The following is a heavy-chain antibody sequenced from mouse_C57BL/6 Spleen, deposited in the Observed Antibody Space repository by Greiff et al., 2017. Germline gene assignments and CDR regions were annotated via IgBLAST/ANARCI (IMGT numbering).Heavy chain of an antibody. CDR3: ASRVYYDSYYAMDY. J-gene: IGHJ4*01. D-gene: IGHD2-4*01. CDR2: INPNNGGT. V-gene: IGHV1-22*01. CDR1: GYTFTDYN. Sequence: VQLKESGPELVKPGASVKMSCKASGYTFTDYNMHWVKQSHGKSLEWIGYINPNNGGTSYNQKFKGKATLTVNKSSSTAYMELRSLTSEDSAVYYCASRVYYDSYYAMDYWGQGTSVTVSS.